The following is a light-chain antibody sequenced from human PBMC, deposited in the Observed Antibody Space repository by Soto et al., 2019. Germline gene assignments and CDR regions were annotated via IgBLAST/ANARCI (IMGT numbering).Light chain of an antibody. CDR2: KAS. Sequence: DIQMTQSPSTLSASIGDRVTITCRASQNISNWLAWYQQKPGKAPKLLIYKASSLEVGVPSRFSGSASGTEFTLTISSLQPDDFATYYCQHYYGFPWTFGQGTKVEIK. CDR3: QHYYGFPWT. V-gene: IGKV1-5*03. J-gene: IGKJ1*01. CDR1: QNISNW.